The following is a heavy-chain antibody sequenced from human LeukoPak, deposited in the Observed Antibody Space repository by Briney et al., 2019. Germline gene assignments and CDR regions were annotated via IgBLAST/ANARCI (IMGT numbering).Heavy chain of an antibody. J-gene: IGHJ3*02. CDR2: INWNGDAI. CDR3: ARRRNSTTGDAFDI. Sequence: AGSLTLSCAASGFTFDDYGMSWVRQVPGKGLEWVSGINWNGDAIVYVESVKGRFTISRDNAKKSLFVQMNSLRAEDTALYYCARRRNSTTGDAFDIWGQGTMVTVSS. D-gene: IGHD2/OR15-2a*01. CDR1: GFTFDDYG. V-gene: IGHV3-20*04.